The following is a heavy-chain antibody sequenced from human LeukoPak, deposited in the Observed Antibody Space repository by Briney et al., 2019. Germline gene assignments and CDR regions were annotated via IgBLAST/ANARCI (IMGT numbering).Heavy chain of an antibody. Sequence: PGESLKISCKGSGYSFTSYWIGWVRQMPGKGLEWMGIIYPGDSDTRYSPSFQGQVTISADKSISTAYLQWSSLKASDTAMYYCARHGRYDFWSGYYYYYYYYMDVWGKGTTVTVSS. D-gene: IGHD3-3*01. CDR1: GYSFTSYW. V-gene: IGHV5-51*01. CDR3: ARHGRYDFWSGYYYYYYYYMDV. CDR2: IYPGDSDT. J-gene: IGHJ6*03.